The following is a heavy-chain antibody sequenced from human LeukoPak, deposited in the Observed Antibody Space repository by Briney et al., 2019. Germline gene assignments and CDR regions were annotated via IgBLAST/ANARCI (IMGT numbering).Heavy chain of an antibody. CDR2: INTDESST. J-gene: IGHJ4*02. Sequence: GGSLRLSCEASGFTFSSYWMHWVRQAPGKGLVWVSRINTDESSTSYADSVRGRFTISRDNAKNTLYLQMNSLRAEDTAVYYCAAGASLYYWGQGTLVTVSS. CDR3: AAGASLYY. CDR1: GFTFSSYW. V-gene: IGHV3-74*01. D-gene: IGHD1-1*01.